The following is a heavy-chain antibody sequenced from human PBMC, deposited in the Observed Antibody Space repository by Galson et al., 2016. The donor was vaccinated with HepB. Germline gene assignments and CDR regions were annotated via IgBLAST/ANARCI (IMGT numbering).Heavy chain of an antibody. CDR1: GFTFDDYA. D-gene: IGHD3-3*01. CDR2: ISWNSGNI. CDR3: AVGGTLLEWPLTDY. V-gene: IGHV3-9*01. Sequence: SLRLSCAASGFTFDDYAMHWVRQAPGKGLEWVSGISWNSGNIGYADSVKGRFTISRENAKNSLNLQMNSRRAEDTACSYCAVGGTLLEWPLTDYWGQGTLVTDSS. J-gene: IGHJ4*02.